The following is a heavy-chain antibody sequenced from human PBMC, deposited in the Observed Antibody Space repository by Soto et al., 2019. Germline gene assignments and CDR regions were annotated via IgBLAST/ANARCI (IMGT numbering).Heavy chain of an antibody. J-gene: IGHJ4*02. CDR1: GFTFSNHL. D-gene: IGHD1-26*01. V-gene: IGHV3-7*01. CDR2: IKEDGSEK. Sequence: EVQLVESGGGLVQPGGSLRLSCTASGFTFSNHLMSWVRQAPGKGLERVASIKEDGSEKYYVDSVKGRFTISRDNAKNSLYLQMNSLRAEDTAVYYCAKEYRWGQGTLVTGSS. CDR3: AKEYR.